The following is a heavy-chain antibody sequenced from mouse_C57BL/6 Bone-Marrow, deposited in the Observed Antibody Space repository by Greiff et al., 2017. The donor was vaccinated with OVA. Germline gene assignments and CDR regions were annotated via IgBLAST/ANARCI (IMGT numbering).Heavy chain of an antibody. Sequence: QVQLQQPGAELVKPGASVKLSCTASGYTFTSYWMHWVKQRPGQGLEWIGMIHPNSGSTNYNEKFKSKATLTVDKSSSTAYMQLSSLRSEDTAVYYCAREAYNSNYVAWFAYWGQGTLVTVSA. CDR3: AREAYNSNYVAWFAY. J-gene: IGHJ3*01. CDR1: GYTFTSYW. CDR2: IHPNSGST. V-gene: IGHV1-64*01. D-gene: IGHD2-5*01.